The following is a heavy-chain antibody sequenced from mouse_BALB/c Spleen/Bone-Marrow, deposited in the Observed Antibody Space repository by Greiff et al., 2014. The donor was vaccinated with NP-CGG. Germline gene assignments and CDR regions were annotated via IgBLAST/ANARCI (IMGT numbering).Heavy chain of an antibody. CDR2: IRNKANGYTT. V-gene: IGHV7-3*02. CDR3: ARDISWYFDA. Sequence: EVMLVESGGGLVQPGGSLRLPCATSGFTFTDYYMSWVRQPPGKALEWLGFIRNKANGYTTEYSASVKGRFTISRDNSQSILYLQMNTLRAEDSATYYCARDISWYFDAWGAGTTATVSS. J-gene: IGHJ1*01. CDR1: GFTFTDYY.